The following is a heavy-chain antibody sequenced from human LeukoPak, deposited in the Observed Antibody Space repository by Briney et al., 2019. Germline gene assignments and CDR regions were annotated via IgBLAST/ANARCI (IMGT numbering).Heavy chain of an antibody. CDR3: TRRVGATDY. V-gene: IGHV3-73*01. J-gene: IGHJ4*02. CDR1: GFTFSGSA. CDR2: IRSKANSYAT. Sequence: PGGSLKLSCAASGFTFSGSAMHWVRQASGKGLEWVGRIRSKANSYATAYAASVKGRFTISRGDSKNTAYLQMNSLKTEDTAVYYCTRRVGATDYWGQGTLVTVSS. D-gene: IGHD1-26*01.